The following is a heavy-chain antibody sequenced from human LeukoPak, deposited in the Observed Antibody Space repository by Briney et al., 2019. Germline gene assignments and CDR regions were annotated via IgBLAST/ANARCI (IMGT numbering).Heavy chain of an antibody. CDR3: ARHEAMVRGAHFDY. V-gene: IGHV1-3*01. CDR2: INAGNGNT. CDR1: GYTFTSYA. J-gene: IGHJ4*02. D-gene: IGHD3-10*01. Sequence: ASVKVSCKASGYTFTSYAMHWVRQAPGQRLEWMGWINAGNGNTKYSQKFQGRVTITRDTSASTAYMELSSLRSEDTAVYYCARHEAMVRGAHFDYWGQGTLVTVSS.